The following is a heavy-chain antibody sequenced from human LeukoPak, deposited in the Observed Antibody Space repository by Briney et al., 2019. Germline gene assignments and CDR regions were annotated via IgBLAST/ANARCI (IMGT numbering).Heavy chain of an antibody. CDR1: GFTFSSYS. CDR2: ISSSSSYI. Sequence: GGSLRLSCAASGFTFSSYSMNWVRQAPGKGLEWVSSISSSSSYIYYADSVKGRFTISRDNAKNSLYLQMNSLRAEDTAVYYCARGRSGYDSGYGYCGQATLVTVSS. V-gene: IGHV3-21*01. D-gene: IGHD5-12*01. J-gene: IGHJ4*02. CDR3: ARGRSGYDSGYGY.